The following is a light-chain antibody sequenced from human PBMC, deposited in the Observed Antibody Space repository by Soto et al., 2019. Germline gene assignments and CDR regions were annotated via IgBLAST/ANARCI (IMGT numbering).Light chain of an antibody. Sequence: QSVLTQPPSVSGAPGQRVTISCTGSSSNIGAGYDVHWYQQLPGTAPKLLIYGNSNRPSGVPDRFSGSKSGTSASLAITGLQAEDEAEHDCHSYDGRLSRDVLRTGTKLTVL. CDR1: SSNIGAGYD. CDR2: GNS. V-gene: IGLV1-40*01. CDR3: HSYDGRLSRDV. J-gene: IGLJ1*01.